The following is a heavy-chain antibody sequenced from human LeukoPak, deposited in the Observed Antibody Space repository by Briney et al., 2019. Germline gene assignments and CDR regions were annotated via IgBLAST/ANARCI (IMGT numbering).Heavy chain of an antibody. CDR2: IYYTGIT. CDR1: GASINSHY. J-gene: IGHJ4*02. Sequence: SETLSLTCTVSGASINSHYWSWIRQPPGEGLEWIGYIYYTGITNFSPSLKSRVAISLDASKNQVSLKLSSVTAADTAVYYCASLGGTYDYWGQGALSASPQ. V-gene: IGHV4-59*08. CDR3: ASLGGTYDY. D-gene: IGHD1-26*01.